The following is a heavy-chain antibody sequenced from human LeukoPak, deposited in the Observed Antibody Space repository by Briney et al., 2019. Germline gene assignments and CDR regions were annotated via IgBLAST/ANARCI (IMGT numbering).Heavy chain of an antibody. J-gene: IGHJ4*02. CDR1: VLTFNTCA. Sequence: GGSLRLSCEASVLTFNTCAMSWVRQAPGKGLDGVSAISDSGSGTYYADSVKGRFTISRDNSKNTLYLQMNSLRVDDTALYYCAKGVFGVNRAFDYWGQGTLVTVSS. CDR2: ISDSGSGT. D-gene: IGHD3-3*01. V-gene: IGHV3-23*01. CDR3: AKGVFGVNRAFDY.